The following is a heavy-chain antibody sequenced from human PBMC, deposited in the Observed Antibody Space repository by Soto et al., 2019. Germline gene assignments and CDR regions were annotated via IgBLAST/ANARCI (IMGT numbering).Heavy chain of an antibody. CDR1: GFTFSSYG. D-gene: IGHD6-19*01. V-gene: IGHV3-30*18. CDR3: AKSAASSGWFDP. CDR2: ISYDGSNK. Sequence: QVQLVESGGGVVQPGRSLRLSCAASGFTFSSYGMHWVRQAPGKGLEWVAVISYDGSNKYYADSVKGRFTISRDNSKNTLYLQMNSLRAEDTAVYYCAKSAASSGWFDPWGQGTLVTVSS. J-gene: IGHJ5*02.